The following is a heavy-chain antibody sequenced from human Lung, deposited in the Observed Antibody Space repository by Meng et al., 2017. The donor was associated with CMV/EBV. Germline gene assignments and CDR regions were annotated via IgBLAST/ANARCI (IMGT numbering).Heavy chain of an antibody. CDR3: ARDFSLYRTSGVQ. D-gene: IGHD2-8*01. CDR2: ISPTTGYT. CDR1: GFTFSDYY. J-gene: IGHJ4*02. Sequence: QVQLVECGGCLVKPGGSLRLSCTGSGFTFSDYYMSWIRQAPGKGLEWVSYISPTTGYTEYADSVKGRFTISRDNAKNSLFLQMNSLRSEDTAVYYCARDFSLYRTSGVQWGQGTLVTVSS. V-gene: IGHV3-11*05.